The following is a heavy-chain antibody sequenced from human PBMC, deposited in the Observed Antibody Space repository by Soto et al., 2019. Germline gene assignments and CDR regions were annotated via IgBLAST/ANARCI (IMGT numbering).Heavy chain of an antibody. Sequence: ASVKVSCKASGYTFTGYYMHWVRQAPGQGLEWMGWINANSGGTNYAQKFQGRVTMTTDKSTSTVHMELRSLRSGDTAVYYCARTSVAQSEDSFDYWGQGTLVTVSS. CDR2: INANSGGT. V-gene: IGHV1-2*02. D-gene: IGHD5-12*01. CDR1: GYTFTGYY. CDR3: ARTSVAQSEDSFDY. J-gene: IGHJ4*02.